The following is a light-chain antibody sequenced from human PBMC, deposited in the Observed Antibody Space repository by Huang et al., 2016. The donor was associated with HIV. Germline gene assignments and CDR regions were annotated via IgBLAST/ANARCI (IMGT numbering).Light chain of an antibody. Sequence: EIVLTQSPATLSLSPGGIATLSCRASQHISGYLAWYQQKPGQAPRLLIYDASIRATGIPVRFSGSGSATDFTFSISSLEPEDVAFYYCQQRACWPLTFGGGTKVEIK. J-gene: IGKJ4*01. V-gene: IGKV3-11*01. CDR3: QQRACWPLT. CDR1: QHISGY. CDR2: DAS.